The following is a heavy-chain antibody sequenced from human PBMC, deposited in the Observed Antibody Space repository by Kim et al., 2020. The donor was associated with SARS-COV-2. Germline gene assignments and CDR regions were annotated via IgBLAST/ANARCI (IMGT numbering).Heavy chain of an antibody. V-gene: IGHV3-33*08. J-gene: IGHJ4*02. CDR2: IWYDGSNK. Sequence: GGSLRLSCAASGFTFSSYGMHWVRQAPGKGLEWVAVIWYDGSNKYYADSVKGRFTISRDNSKNTLYLQMNSLRAEDTAVYYCARSQVGEDFDCWGQGTLVTVSS. CDR1: GFTFSSYG. CDR3: ARSQVGEDFDC. D-gene: IGHD2-15*01.